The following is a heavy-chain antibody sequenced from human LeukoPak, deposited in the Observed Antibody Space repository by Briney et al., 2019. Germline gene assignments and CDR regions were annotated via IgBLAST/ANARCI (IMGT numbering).Heavy chain of an antibody. CDR1: GFTVSSNY. CDR3: AKVGEFDYYESSASRGYFDY. D-gene: IGHD3-22*01. Sequence: GGSLRLSCAASGFTVSSNYMSWVRQAPGKGLEWVSVIYSGGSTYYADSVKDRFTISRDNSKNTLYLQMNSLRAEDTAEYYRAKVGEFDYYESSASRGYFDYWGQGTLVTVSS. V-gene: IGHV3-66*01. CDR2: IYSGGST. J-gene: IGHJ4*02.